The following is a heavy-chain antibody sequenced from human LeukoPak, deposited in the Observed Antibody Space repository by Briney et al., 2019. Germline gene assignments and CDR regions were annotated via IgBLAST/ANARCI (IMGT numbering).Heavy chain of an antibody. V-gene: IGHV3-43*02. J-gene: IGHJ5*02. Sequence: GGSLRLSCAASGFTFDDYAMHWVRQAAGKGLEWVSLISGDGGSTYYADSMKGRITISRDNSKNSLYLQINSLRTEDTALYYCAKDYKPYYDFWSGYSANWFDPWGQGTLVTVSS. CDR2: ISGDGGST. D-gene: IGHD3-3*01. CDR1: GFTFDDYA. CDR3: AKDYKPYYDFWSGYSANWFDP.